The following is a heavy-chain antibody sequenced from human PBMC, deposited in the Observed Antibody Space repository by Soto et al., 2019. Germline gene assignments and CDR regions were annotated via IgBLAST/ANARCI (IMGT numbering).Heavy chain of an antibody. D-gene: IGHD3-3*01. Sequence: GGSLRLSCAASGFTFSSYAMSWVRQAPGKGLEWVSAISGSGGSTYYADSVKGRFTISRDNSKNTLYLQMNSLRAEDTAVYYCAKNVLRFLVAPPNFDYWGQGTLVTVSS. CDR3: AKNVLRFLVAPPNFDY. J-gene: IGHJ4*02. CDR2: ISGSGGST. CDR1: GFTFSSYA. V-gene: IGHV3-23*01.